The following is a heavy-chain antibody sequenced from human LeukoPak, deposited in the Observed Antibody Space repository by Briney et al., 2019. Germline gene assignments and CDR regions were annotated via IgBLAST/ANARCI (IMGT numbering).Heavy chain of an antibody. CDR3: ARDVGPPLYDFWSGVGDYYYYMDV. Sequence: ASVKVSCKASGYTFTSYYMHWVRQAPGQGLEWIGIINPSGGSTSYAQKFQGRVTMTRDTSTSTVYMELSSLRSEDTAVYYCARDVGPPLYDFWSGVGDYYYYMDVWGKGTTVTVSS. CDR2: INPSGGST. CDR1: GYTFTSYY. D-gene: IGHD3-3*01. V-gene: IGHV1-46*01. J-gene: IGHJ6*03.